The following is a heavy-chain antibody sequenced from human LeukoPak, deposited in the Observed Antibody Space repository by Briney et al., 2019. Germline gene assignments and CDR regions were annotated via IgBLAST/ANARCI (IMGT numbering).Heavy chain of an antibody. CDR3: ARAPKYSSSAWFDP. CDR2: ISSSGDTI. Sequence: GGSLRLSCAASGFTFSDYYMSWIRQAPGKGLEWISYISSSGDTIHSADSVKGRFTISRDNTKNSLYLQMNTLRADDTAVYYCARAPKYSSSAWFDPWGQGTLVIVSS. J-gene: IGHJ5*02. V-gene: IGHV3-11*01. D-gene: IGHD6-13*01. CDR1: GFTFSDYY.